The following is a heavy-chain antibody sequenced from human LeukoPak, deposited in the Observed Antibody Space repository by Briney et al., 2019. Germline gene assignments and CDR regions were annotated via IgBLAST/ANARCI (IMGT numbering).Heavy chain of an antibody. J-gene: IGHJ6*02. CDR3: ARMSSSCPDYYYGMDV. D-gene: IGHD2-2*01. V-gene: IGHV4-30-2*04. Sequence: SRVTMSVDTSNNQFSLKLSSVTAADTAVYYCARMSSSCPDYYYGMDVWGQGTTVTVSS.